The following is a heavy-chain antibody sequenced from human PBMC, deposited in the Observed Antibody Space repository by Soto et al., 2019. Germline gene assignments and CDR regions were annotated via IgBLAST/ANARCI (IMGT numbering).Heavy chain of an antibody. CDR2: ISGSGHST. CDR3: AKDRDHYYYYYGMDV. J-gene: IGHJ6*02. Sequence: GGSLRLSCAASGFSFSNYAMSRVRQAPGKGLEWVSTISGSGHSTYYADSVRGRFTFSRDNSKNTLYLQMNSLRAEDTAVYYCAKDRDHYYYYYGMDVWGQGTAVPASS. CDR1: GFSFSNYA. V-gene: IGHV3-23*01.